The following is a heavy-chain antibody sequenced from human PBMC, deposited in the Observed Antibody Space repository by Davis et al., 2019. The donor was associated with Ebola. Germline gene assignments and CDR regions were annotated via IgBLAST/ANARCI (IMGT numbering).Heavy chain of an antibody. Sequence: PSETLSLTCAVYGGSFSGYSWSWIRQPPGKGLEWMGEINHSGSTNYNPSLKSRFTISVDTSKNQFSLKLSSVTAADTAVYYCARSSRSRRYYYYYGMDVWGQGTTVTVSS. J-gene: IGHJ6*02. CDR1: GGSFSGYS. V-gene: IGHV4-34*01. D-gene: IGHD1-26*01. CDR3: ARSSRSRRYYYYYGMDV. CDR2: INHSGST.